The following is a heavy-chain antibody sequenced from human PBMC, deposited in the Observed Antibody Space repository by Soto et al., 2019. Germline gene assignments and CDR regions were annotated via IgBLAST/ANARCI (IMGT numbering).Heavy chain of an antibody. CDR2: ISTYNGNT. V-gene: IGHV1-18*01. Sequence: QVQLVQSGAEVKKPGASVKVSCKTSGYTFTNFGIRWVRQAPGQGLEWMGWISTYNGNTNYAQKFQGSVTMTTDTSTSTAYTGLRSLRPDDTAVYYCARGGTPIDYGGQGTLVTVSS. D-gene: IGHD3-16*01. J-gene: IGHJ4*02. CDR1: GYTFTNFG. CDR3: ARGGTPIDY.